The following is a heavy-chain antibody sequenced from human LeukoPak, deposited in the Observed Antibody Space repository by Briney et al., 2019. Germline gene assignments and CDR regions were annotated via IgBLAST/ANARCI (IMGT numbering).Heavy chain of an antibody. D-gene: IGHD3-22*01. CDR2: IYTSGST. V-gene: IGHV4-61*02. Sequence: PSQTLSLTCTVSGGSISSGSYYWSWIRQPAGKGLEWIGRIYTSGSTNYNPSLKSRVTISVDTSKNQFSLKLSSVTAADTAVYYCARGPYSYDSSGCFDYWGQGTLVTVSS. J-gene: IGHJ4*02. CDR1: GGSISSGSYY. CDR3: ARGPYSYDSSGCFDY.